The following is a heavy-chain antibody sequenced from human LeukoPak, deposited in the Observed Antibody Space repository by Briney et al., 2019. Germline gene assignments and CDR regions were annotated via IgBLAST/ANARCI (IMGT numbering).Heavy chain of an antibody. D-gene: IGHD3-16*01. J-gene: IGHJ1*01. CDR1: GFTFSSYS. CDR3: ATVGRRWGLQH. V-gene: IGHV3-21*01. Sequence: GGSLRLSCAASGFTFSSYSMNWVRQAPGKGLEWVSSISSSSSYIYYADSVKGRFTISRDNAKNSLYLQMNSLRAEDTAVYYCATVGRRWGLQHWGQGIPVTVSS. CDR2: ISSSSSYI.